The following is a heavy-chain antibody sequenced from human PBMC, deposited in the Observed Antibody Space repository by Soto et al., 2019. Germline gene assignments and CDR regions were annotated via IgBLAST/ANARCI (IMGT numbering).Heavy chain of an antibody. J-gene: IGHJ4*02. CDR1: GGSFNSFH. Sequence: QVQLVQSGAEVKRPGSSVKVSCKSSGGSFNSFHFNWVRQAPGQGLEWMGRIIPMLDRTQYAQMFQGRVTITADKSTSTAYMEMSGLESGDTAVYYCARGTVTLFGVVTPPDYWGQGTLVTVSS. D-gene: IGHD3-3*01. CDR2: IIPMLDRT. CDR3: ARGTVTLFGVVTPPDY. V-gene: IGHV1-69*08.